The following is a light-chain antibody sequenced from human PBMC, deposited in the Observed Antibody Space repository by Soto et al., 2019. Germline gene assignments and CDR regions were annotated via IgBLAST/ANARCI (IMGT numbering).Light chain of an antibody. V-gene: IGKV3-15*01. CDR1: QSVSSN. J-gene: IGKJ4*01. Sequence: EIVMTQSPATLSVSPGERATLSCRASQSVSSNLAWYQQKPGQAPRLLIYGASTRATGIPARFSGSGSGTAFTLTISSLQSEDFEVYYCQQSFTFGGGTKVEIK. CDR3: QQSFT. CDR2: GAS.